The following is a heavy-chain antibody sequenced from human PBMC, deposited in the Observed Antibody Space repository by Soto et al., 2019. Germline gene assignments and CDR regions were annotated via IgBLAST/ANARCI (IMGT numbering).Heavy chain of an antibody. Sequence: NPSETLSLTCTVSGGSISSYYWSWIRQPPGKGLEWIGYIYYSGSTNYNPSLKSRVTISVDTSKNQFSLKLSSVTAADTAVYYCAREYYDFWSGTFEPWGQGTLVTVSS. J-gene: IGHJ5*02. D-gene: IGHD3-3*01. CDR2: IYYSGST. V-gene: IGHV4-59*01. CDR1: GGSISSYY. CDR3: AREYYDFWSGTFEP.